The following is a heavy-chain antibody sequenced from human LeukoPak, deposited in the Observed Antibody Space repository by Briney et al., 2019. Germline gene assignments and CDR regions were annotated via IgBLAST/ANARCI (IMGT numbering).Heavy chain of an antibody. J-gene: IGHJ6*03. CDR1: GGSISSYY. D-gene: IGHD3-16*01. Sequence: SETLSLTCTVSGGSISSYYWSWIRQPPGKGLEWIGYIYYSGSTNYNPSLKSRVTISVDTSKNQFSLKLSSVPAADTAVYYCARASYGLYYYYYYMDVWGKGTTVTVSS. CDR3: ARASYGLYYYYYYMDV. CDR2: IYYSGST. V-gene: IGHV4-59*01.